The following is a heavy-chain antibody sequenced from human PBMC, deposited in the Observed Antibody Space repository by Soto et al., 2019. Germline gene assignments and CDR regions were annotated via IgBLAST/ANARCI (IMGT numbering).Heavy chain of an antibody. Sequence: SETLSLTCTVSGGSISSYYWSWIRQPPGKGLEWIGYIYYSGSTNYNPSLKSRVTISVDTSKNQFSLKLSSVTAADTAVYYCARQGIPGLNYYYYYYMDVWGKGTTVTVSS. V-gene: IGHV4-59*08. CDR1: GGSISSYY. CDR2: IYYSGST. CDR3: ARQGIPGLNYYYYYYMDV. J-gene: IGHJ6*03.